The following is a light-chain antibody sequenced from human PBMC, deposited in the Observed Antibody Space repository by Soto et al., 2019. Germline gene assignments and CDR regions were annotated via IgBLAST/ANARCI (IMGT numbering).Light chain of an antibody. CDR2: LNSDGSH. CDR3: QTWGTGIRV. J-gene: IGLJ2*01. CDR1: SGHSSYA. V-gene: IGLV4-69*01. Sequence: QAVVTQSPSASASLGASVKLTCTLSSGHSSYAIAWHQQQPEKGPRYLMKLNSDGSHSKGDGIPDRFSGSSSGAERYLTISSLQSEDEAAYYCQTWGTGIRVFGGGTKVTVL.